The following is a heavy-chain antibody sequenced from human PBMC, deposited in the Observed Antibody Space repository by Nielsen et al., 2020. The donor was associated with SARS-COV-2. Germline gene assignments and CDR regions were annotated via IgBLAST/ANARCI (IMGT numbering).Heavy chain of an antibody. CDR2: ISYDGSNK. D-gene: IGHD1-26*01. Sequence: WIRQPPGKGLEWVAVISYDGSNKYYADSVKGRFTISRDNSKNTLYLQMNSLRAEDTAVYYCAKDSGHSGSRYPYYYYGMDVWGQGTTVTVSS. V-gene: IGHV3-30*18. CDR3: AKDSGHSGSRYPYYYYGMDV. J-gene: IGHJ6*02.